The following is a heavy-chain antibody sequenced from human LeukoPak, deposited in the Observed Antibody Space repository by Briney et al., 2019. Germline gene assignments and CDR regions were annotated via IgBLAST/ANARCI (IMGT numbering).Heavy chain of an antibody. Sequence: ASVKVSCKASGYTFTSYGISWVRQAPGQGLEWMGWISAYNGNTNYAQKLQGRVTMTTDTSTSTACMELRSLRSDDTAVYYCARVPTTIFGVVIMGVGWFDPWGQGTLVTVSS. CDR1: GYTFTSYG. V-gene: IGHV1-18*01. CDR2: ISAYNGNT. D-gene: IGHD3-3*01. CDR3: ARVPTTIFGVVIMGVGWFDP. J-gene: IGHJ5*02.